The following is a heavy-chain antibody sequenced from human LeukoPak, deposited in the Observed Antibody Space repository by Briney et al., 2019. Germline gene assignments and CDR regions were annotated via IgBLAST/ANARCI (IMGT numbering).Heavy chain of an antibody. V-gene: IGHV4-34*01. CDR1: GGSFSSYY. CDR2: INHSGST. J-gene: IGHJ2*01. D-gene: IGHD1-1*01. CDR3: ARYSRRVPRHWYFDL. Sequence: PSETLSLTCAVYGGSFSSYYWSWIRQPPGKGLEWIGEINHSGSTNYNPSLKSRVTISVDTSKNQFSLKLSSVTAADTAVYYCARYSRRVPRHWYFDLWGRGTLVTVSS.